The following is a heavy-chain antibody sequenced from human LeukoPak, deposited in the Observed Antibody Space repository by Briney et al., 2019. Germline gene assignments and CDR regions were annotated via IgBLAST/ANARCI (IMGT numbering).Heavy chain of an antibody. Sequence: EWVANIQQDERTKFYADSVRGRFTISRDNAKSSVYLQMNNLRVEDTALYYCARAVDVADYWGRGTLVTVSX. CDR2: IQQDERTK. J-gene: IGHJ4*02. CDR3: ARAVDVADY. V-gene: IGHV3-7*01. D-gene: IGHD3-16*01.